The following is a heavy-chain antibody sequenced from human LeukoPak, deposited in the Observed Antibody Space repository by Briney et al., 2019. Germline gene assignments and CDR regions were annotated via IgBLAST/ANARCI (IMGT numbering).Heavy chain of an antibody. CDR3: ARDTGYHTFDY. CDR1: GFTFSGYV. J-gene: IGHJ4*02. V-gene: IGHV3-23*01. D-gene: IGHD5-12*01. Sequence: GGSLRLSCTASGFTFSGYVMNWVRQAPGKGLEWVSGIGAGGTFTYYADSVKGRFTIFRDNSRNTLYLQMNSLRADDTAVYYCARDTGYHTFDYWGQGTLVTVSS. CDR2: IGAGGTFT.